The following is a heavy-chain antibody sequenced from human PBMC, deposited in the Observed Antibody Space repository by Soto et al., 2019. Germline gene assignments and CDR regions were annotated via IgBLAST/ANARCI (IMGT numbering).Heavy chain of an antibody. CDR1: GGTFSSYT. CDR3: ARTDYGDYVDDY. D-gene: IGHD4-17*01. Sequence: QVQLVQSGAEVKKPGSSVKVSCKASGGTFSSYTISWVRQAPGQGLEWMERIIPILGIANYAQKFQGRVTITADKSTSTAYMELSSLRSEDTAVYYCARTDYGDYVDDYWGQGTLVTVSS. CDR2: IIPILGIA. J-gene: IGHJ4*02. V-gene: IGHV1-69*02.